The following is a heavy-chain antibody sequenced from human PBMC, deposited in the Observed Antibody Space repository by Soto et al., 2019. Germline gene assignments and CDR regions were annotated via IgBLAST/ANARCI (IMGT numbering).Heavy chain of an antibody. J-gene: IGHJ3*02. CDR1: VYTFTTYY. V-gene: IGHV1-46*01. D-gene: IGHD6-19*01. CDR3: ARESLAVAGTGGGFDI. CDR2: IYPSGGST. Sequence: XSVKVYCQASVYTFTTYYIHWVRQATGQGLEWMGIIYPSGGSTSYAQKFQGRATMTRDTSTSTVYMELSSLRSEDTAVYYCARESLAVAGTGGGFDISGQGTMVTVSS.